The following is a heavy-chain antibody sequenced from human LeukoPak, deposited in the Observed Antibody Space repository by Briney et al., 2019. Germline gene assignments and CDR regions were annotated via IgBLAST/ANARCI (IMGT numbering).Heavy chain of an antibody. V-gene: IGHV3-21*01. CDR1: GFTFCSYS. D-gene: IGHD2/OR15-2a*01. CDR3: AKDNMKGYYMDV. J-gene: IGHJ6*03. Sequence: VGSLRLSSAASGFTFCSYSMNWVPQAPGKGLEWVSSISSSSRYIYYTDSVKGRFTISTANAKNSLYLQMNSRRAEDAAVYYCAKDNMKGYYMDVSGKRDTGT. CDR2: ISSSSRYI.